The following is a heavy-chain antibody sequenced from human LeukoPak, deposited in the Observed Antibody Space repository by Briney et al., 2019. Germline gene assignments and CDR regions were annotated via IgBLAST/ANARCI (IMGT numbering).Heavy chain of an antibody. D-gene: IGHD3-10*01. V-gene: IGHV4-59*08. CDR1: GGSISSYY. Sequence: SETLSLTCTVSGGSISSYYWSWIRQPPGKGLEWIGYIYYSGSTNYNPSLKSRVTISVDTSKNQFSLKLSSVTAADTAVFYCARLLWFGGYYFNYWGQGTLVTVSS. J-gene: IGHJ4*02. CDR2: IYYSGST. CDR3: ARLLWFGGYYFNY.